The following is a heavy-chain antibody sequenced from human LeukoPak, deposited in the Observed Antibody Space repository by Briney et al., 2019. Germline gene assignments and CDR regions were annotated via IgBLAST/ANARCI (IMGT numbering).Heavy chain of an antibody. Sequence: GGSLRLSCAASGFTFSSYSMNWVRQAPGKGLEWGSYISGSSSTIYYADSVKGRFTIPRDNGKNTLYLQMNSLRAEDTAVYYCARGSTYYDSSGQVPFDYWGQGTLVTVSS. V-gene: IGHV3-48*01. CDR2: ISGSSSTI. CDR3: ARGSTYYDSSGQVPFDY. D-gene: IGHD3-22*01. J-gene: IGHJ4*02. CDR1: GFTFSSYS.